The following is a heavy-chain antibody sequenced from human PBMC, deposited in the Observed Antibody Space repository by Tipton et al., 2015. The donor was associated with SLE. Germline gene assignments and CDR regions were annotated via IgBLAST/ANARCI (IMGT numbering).Heavy chain of an antibody. Sequence: TLSLTCTVSGGSISSDGYYWNWIRQPAGKRLEWIGRIYSSGSTNYNPSLKSRVTISVDTSKNQFSLKLSSVTAADTAVYYCARGVLRPFDYWGQGTLVTVSA. CDR3: ARGVLRPFDY. CDR2: IYSSGST. D-gene: IGHD1-1*01. V-gene: IGHV4-61*02. J-gene: IGHJ4*02. CDR1: GGSISSDGYY.